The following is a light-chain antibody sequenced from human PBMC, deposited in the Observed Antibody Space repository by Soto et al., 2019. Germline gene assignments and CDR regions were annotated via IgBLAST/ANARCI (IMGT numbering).Light chain of an antibody. CDR3: QQCNTYSGT. Sequence: DIQMTQSPSTLSGSVGDRVTITCRASQSISSWLAWYQQKPGKAPKLLIYDASSLESGVPSRLSGSGSGTQFTLTISTMQPDDFATYFCQQCNTYSGTFAQGTKVDIK. J-gene: IGKJ1*01. CDR1: QSISSW. CDR2: DAS. V-gene: IGKV1-5*01.